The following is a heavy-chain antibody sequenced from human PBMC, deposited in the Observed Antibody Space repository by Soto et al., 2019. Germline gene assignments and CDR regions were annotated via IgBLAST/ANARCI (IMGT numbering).Heavy chain of an antibody. V-gene: IGHV1-3*01. Sequence: ASVKVSCKASGYTFTSYAMHWVRQAPGQRLEWMGWINAGNGNTKYSQKFQGRVTITRDTSASTAYMELSSLRSEDTAVYYCARDIVSGTTYYYYYMDGWGKGTTVTVSS. CDR2: INAGNGNT. CDR1: GYTFTSYA. CDR3: ARDIVSGTTYYYYYMDG. D-gene: IGHD1-7*01. J-gene: IGHJ6*03.